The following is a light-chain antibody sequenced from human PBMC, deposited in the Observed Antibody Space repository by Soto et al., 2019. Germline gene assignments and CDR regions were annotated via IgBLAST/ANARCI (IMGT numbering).Light chain of an antibody. CDR2: GAS. V-gene: IGKV3-20*01. Sequence: EIVLKQSPGTLSLSPGERATLSCRASQSVSSSYLAWYQQKPGQAPRLLIYGASSRATGIPDRFSGSGSGTDFTLTISRLEPEDFAVYYCQQYGSSPRAFGGGTKVDIK. CDR3: QQYGSSPRA. CDR1: QSVSSSY. J-gene: IGKJ4*01.